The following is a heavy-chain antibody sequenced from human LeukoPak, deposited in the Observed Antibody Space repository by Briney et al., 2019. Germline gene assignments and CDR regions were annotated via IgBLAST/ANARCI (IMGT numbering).Heavy chain of an antibody. CDR1: GGSISSYY. D-gene: IGHD6-13*01. CDR3: ARDPRAADPYHYYGMDV. Sequence: PSETLSLTCTVSGGSISSYYWSWIRQPAGKGLEWIGRIYTSGSTNYNPSLKSRVTMSVDTSKNQFSLKLSSVTAADTAVYYCARDPRAADPYHYYGMDVWGQGTTVTVSS. V-gene: IGHV4-4*07. J-gene: IGHJ6*02. CDR2: IYTSGST.